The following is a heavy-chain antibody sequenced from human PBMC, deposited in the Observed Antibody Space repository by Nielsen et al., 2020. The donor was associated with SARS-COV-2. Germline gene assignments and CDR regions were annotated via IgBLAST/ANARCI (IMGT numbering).Heavy chain of an antibody. J-gene: IGHJ4*02. CDR3: AKAGGSGWYYFDY. CDR2: ISGSGGST. Sequence: GEALKISWAASGFTFSSYAMSWVRQAPGKGLEWVSAISGSGGSTYYADSVKGRFTISRDNSKNTLYLQMNSLRAEDTAVYYCAKAGGSGWYYFDYWGQGTLVTVSS. V-gene: IGHV3-23*01. D-gene: IGHD6-19*01. CDR1: GFTFSSYA.